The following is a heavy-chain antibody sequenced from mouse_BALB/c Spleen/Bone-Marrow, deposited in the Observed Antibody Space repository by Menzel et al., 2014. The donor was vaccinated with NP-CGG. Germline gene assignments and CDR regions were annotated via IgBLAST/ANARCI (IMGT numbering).Heavy chain of an antibody. D-gene: IGHD4-1*01. Sequence: EVKLMESGGDLVKPGGSLKLSCAASGFTFSSYGMSWVRQTPDKRLEWVATINSGGVNTYYIDSVKGRFTISRDNAKNPLYLQMSSLKSEDTAMYHCARRGNWDGRAAMDYWGQGTSVTVSS. J-gene: IGHJ4*01. CDR1: GFTFSSYG. CDR3: ARRGNWDGRAAMDY. V-gene: IGHV5-6*02. CDR2: INSGGVNT.